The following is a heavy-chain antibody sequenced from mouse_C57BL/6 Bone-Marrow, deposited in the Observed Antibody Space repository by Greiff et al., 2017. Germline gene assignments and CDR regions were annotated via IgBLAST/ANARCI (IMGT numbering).Heavy chain of an antibody. J-gene: IGHJ4*01. CDR3: ARPYYGNHRYYAMDY. CDR2: ISSGSSTI. D-gene: IGHD2-1*01. V-gene: IGHV5-17*01. CDR1: GFTFSDSG. Sequence: EVQGVASGGGLVKPGGSLKLSCAASGFTFSDSGMHWVRQAPEKGLEWVAYISSGSSTIYYADTVKGRFTISRDNAKSTLFLQMTSLRSEDTAMYYCARPYYGNHRYYAMDYWGQGTSVTVSS.